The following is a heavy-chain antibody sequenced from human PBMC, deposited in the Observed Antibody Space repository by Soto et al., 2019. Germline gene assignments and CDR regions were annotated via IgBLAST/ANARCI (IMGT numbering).Heavy chain of an antibody. V-gene: IGHV4-39*01. CDR1: GGSISSSSYY. Sequence: SETLSLTCTVSGGSISSSSYYWGWIRQPPGKGLEWIGSIYYSGSTYYNPSLKSRVTISVDTSKNQFSLKLSSVTAADTAVYYFARINIRTGTYYFDYWGQGTLVTVSS. CDR3: ARINIRTGTYYFDY. J-gene: IGHJ4*02. CDR2: IYYSGST. D-gene: IGHD1-1*01.